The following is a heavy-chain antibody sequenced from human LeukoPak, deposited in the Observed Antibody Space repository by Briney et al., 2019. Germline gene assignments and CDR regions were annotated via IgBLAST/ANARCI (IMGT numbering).Heavy chain of an antibody. CDR2: IRSSTSTI. V-gene: IGHV3-48*01. CDR3: AKLSSSWYSFDY. J-gene: IGHJ4*02. D-gene: IGHD6-13*01. Sequence: GGSLRLSCAAPGFAFTTYTMNWVRQAPGKGLEWVSHIRSSTSTIADSVKGRFTISRDNSMNTLYLQMNSLRAEDTAVYYCAKLSSSWYSFDYWGQGTLVTVSS. CDR1: GFAFTTYT.